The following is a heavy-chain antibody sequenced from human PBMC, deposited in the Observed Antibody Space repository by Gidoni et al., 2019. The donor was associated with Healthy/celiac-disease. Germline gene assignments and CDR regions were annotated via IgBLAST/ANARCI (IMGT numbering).Heavy chain of an antibody. CDR1: GFTVSSNY. Sequence: EVQLVESGGGLVQPGGSLRLSCAASGFTVSSNYLSWVRQAPGKGLEWVSVIYSGGSTYYADSVKGRFIISRDNSKNTLYLQMNSLRAEDTAVYYCASATYYYDRSGYSVEYFQHWGQGTLVTVSS. D-gene: IGHD3-22*01. J-gene: IGHJ1*01. V-gene: IGHV3-66*01. CDR3: ASATYYYDRSGYSVEYFQH. CDR2: IYSGGST.